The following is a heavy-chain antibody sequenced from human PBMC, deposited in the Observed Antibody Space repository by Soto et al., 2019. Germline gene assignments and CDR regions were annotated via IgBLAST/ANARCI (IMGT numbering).Heavy chain of an antibody. D-gene: IGHD3-22*01. J-gene: IGHJ4*02. CDR1: GFTFSNAW. CDR2: IKSKTDGGTT. CDR3: TTGTDYYDRYYFDY. Sequence: GGSLRLSCAASGFTFSNAWMNWVRQAPGKGLEWVGRIKSKTDGGTTDYAAPVKGRFTISRDDSKNTLYLQMNSLKTEDTAVYYCTTGTDYYDRYYFDYWGQGTLVTVSS. V-gene: IGHV3-15*07.